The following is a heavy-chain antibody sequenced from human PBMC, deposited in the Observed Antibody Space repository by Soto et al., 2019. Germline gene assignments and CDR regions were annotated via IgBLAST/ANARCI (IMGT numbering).Heavy chain of an antibody. CDR3: ARGPGYCTNGVCYPFDY. CDR1: GGSFSGYY. D-gene: IGHD2-8*01. Sequence: QVQLQQWGAGLLKPSETLSLTCAVYGGSFSGYYWSWIRQPPGKGLEWIGEINHSGSTNYNPSLKSRVPISVDTSKNQFSLKLRSVTAADTAVYYCARGPGYCTNGVCYPFDYWGQGTLVTVSS. J-gene: IGHJ4*02. V-gene: IGHV4-34*01. CDR2: INHSGST.